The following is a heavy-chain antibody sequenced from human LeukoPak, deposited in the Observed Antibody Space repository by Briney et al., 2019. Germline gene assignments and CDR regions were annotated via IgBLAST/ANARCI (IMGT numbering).Heavy chain of an antibody. J-gene: IGHJ4*02. CDR3: ATSPPGIAVAGPFDY. V-gene: IGHV3-23*01. Sequence: GSLRLSCAASGFTFSNYAMSWVRQAPGKGLEWVSAISGSGGSTYYADSVKGRFTISRDNSKNTPYLQMNSLRAEDTAVYYCATSPPGIAVAGPFDYWGQGTLVTVSS. CDR2: ISGSGGST. CDR1: GFTFSNYA. D-gene: IGHD6-19*01.